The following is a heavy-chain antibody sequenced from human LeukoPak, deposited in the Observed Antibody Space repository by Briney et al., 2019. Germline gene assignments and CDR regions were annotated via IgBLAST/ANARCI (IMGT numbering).Heavy chain of an antibody. V-gene: IGHV4-39*07. D-gene: IGHD3-22*01. CDR3: ARGREGYYDSSGPFDY. CDR2: INHSGST. Sequence: SETLSLTCTVSGGSISSGGYYWSWIRQPPGTGLEWIGEINHSGSTNYNPSLKSRVTISVDTSKNQFSLKLSSVTAADTAVYYCARGREGYYDSSGPFDYWGQGTLVTVSS. J-gene: IGHJ4*02. CDR1: GGSISSGGYY.